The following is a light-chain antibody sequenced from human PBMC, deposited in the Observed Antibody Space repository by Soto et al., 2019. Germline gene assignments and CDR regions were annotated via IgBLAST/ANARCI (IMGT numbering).Light chain of an antibody. Sequence: EIVLTQTPGTLPLSPGERATLSCRASQSVDSRFLAWYQQKPGQAPRLLIYRSSIRAAGIPDRFSGSGSEPDFTLTITRREPEECAVYYGQQYDHARGLTLGGGTTVGI. CDR3: QQYDHARGLT. CDR1: QSVDSRF. CDR2: RSS. J-gene: IGKJ4*01. V-gene: IGKV3-20*01.